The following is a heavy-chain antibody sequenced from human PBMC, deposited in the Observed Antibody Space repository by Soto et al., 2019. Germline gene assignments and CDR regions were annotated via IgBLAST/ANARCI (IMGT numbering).Heavy chain of an antibody. CDR1: GGTFSSYT. J-gene: IGHJ4*02. V-gene: IGHV1-69*02. D-gene: IGHD5-12*01. CDR3: ARGYGYNKGDWVY. Sequence: QVQLVQSGAEVKKPGSSVKVSCKASGGTFSSYTISWVRQAPGQGLEWMGRIIPILGIANYAQKFQGRVTITADKSTSTADMELSSLRSEDTAVYYCARGYGYNKGDWVYWGQGTLVTVSS. CDR2: IIPILGIA.